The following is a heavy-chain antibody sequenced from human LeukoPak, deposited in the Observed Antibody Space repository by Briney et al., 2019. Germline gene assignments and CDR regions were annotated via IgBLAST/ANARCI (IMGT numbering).Heavy chain of an antibody. Sequence: KPSETLSLTCTVSGGSISSSSYYWGWIRQPPGKGPEWIGSIYYSGSTYYNPSLKSRVTMSVDTSKNQFSLKLSSVTAADTAVYYCARQVTFGYAFAYYFDYWGQGSLVTVSS. V-gene: IGHV4-39*01. D-gene: IGHD5-18*01. CDR1: GGSISSSSYY. CDR3: ARQVTFGYAFAYYFDY. J-gene: IGHJ4*02. CDR2: IYYSGST.